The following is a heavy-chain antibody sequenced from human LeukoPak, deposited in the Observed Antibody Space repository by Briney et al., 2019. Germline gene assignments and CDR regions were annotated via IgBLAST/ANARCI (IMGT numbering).Heavy chain of an antibody. CDR1: GGTFSSYA. CDR3: ARSRDFDWLLLGYYYYGMDV. J-gene: IGHJ6*02. D-gene: IGHD3-9*01. CDR2: IIPILGIA. V-gene: IGHV1-69*04. Sequence: GSSVKVSCKASGGTFSSYAISWVRQAPGQGLEWMGRIIPILGIANYAQKFQGRVTITADKSTSTACMELSSLRSEDTAVYYCARSRDFDWLLLGYYYYGMDVWGQGTTVTVSS.